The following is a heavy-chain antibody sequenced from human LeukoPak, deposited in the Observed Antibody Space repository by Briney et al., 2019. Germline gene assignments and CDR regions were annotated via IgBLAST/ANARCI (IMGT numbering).Heavy chain of an antibody. CDR2: IYHSGST. V-gene: IGHV4-30-2*01. J-gene: IGHJ4*02. Sequence: SETLSLTCAVSGGSISSGGYSWSWIRQPPGKGLEWIGYIYHSGSTYYNPSLKSRVTISVDRSKNQFSLKLSSVTTADTAVYYCARDYDGVLDYWGQGTLVTVSS. D-gene: IGHD3-3*01. CDR1: GGSISSGGYS. CDR3: ARDYDGVLDY.